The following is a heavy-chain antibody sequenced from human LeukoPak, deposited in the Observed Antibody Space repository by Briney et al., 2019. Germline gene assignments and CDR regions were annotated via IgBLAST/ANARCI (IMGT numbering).Heavy chain of an antibody. CDR1: GGTFSSYA. Sequence: WASVKVSCKASGGTFSSYAISWVRQAAGQGLEWMGGIIPIFGTANYAQKFQGRVTITADESTSTAYMELSSLRSEDTAVYYCARDPIGHCSGGSCYSGYYYYYGMDVWGQGTTVTVSS. CDR3: ARDPIGHCSGGSCYSGYYYYYGMDV. J-gene: IGHJ6*02. D-gene: IGHD2-15*01. V-gene: IGHV1-69*13. CDR2: IIPIFGTA.